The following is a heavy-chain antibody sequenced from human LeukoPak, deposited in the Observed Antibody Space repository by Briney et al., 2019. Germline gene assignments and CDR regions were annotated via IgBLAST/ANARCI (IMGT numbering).Heavy chain of an antibody. CDR3: AKGEYYDILTGYPLVLGTFDY. CDR2: ITYGSDTI. CDR1: GFYFGGHA. D-gene: IGHD3-9*01. V-gene: IGHV3-23*01. Sequence: PGGSLRLSCVASGFYFGGHAMHWLRQAPGKGLEWVAYITYGSDTIFYADSVKGRFTISRDNSKNTLYLQMNSLRAEDTAVYYCAKGEYYDILTGYPLVLGTFDYWGQGTLVTVSS. J-gene: IGHJ4*02.